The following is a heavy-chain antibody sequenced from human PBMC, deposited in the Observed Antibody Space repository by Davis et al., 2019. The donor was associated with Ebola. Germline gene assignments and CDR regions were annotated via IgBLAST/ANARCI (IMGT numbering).Heavy chain of an antibody. J-gene: IGHJ3*02. V-gene: IGHV3-74*01. Sequence: GESLKISCTGTGFAFSTYWIHWIRQVPGQGLVWVSHIKGDGSQRNYADSVRGRFTLSRDNTKNTVYLQTNSLTVEDSGVYYCARVPRVGDKDGYIWGHGTTVTVSS. CDR3: ARVPRVGDKDGYI. CDR1: GFAFSTYW. CDR2: IKGDGSQR. D-gene: IGHD3-9*01.